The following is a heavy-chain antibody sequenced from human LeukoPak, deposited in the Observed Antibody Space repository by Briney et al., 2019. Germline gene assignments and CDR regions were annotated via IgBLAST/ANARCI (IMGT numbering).Heavy chain of an antibody. Sequence: GGSLRPSCAASGFTFSSYAMHWVRQAPGKGLEWVAVISYDGSNKYYADSVKGRFTISRDNSKNTLYLQMNSLRAEDTAVYYCAREIMYSSGWVHDYWGQGTLVTVSS. D-gene: IGHD6-19*01. CDR3: AREIMYSSGWVHDY. J-gene: IGHJ4*02. CDR1: GFTFSSYA. CDR2: ISYDGSNK. V-gene: IGHV3-30-3*01.